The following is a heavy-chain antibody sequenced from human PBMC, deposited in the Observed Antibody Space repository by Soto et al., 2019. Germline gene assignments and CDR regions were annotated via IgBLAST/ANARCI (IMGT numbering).Heavy chain of an antibody. CDR3: VRENYYYGMDV. CDR1: GFTVSTDW. CDR2: IKSGGNT. V-gene: IGHV3-66*01. J-gene: IGHJ6*02. Sequence: GGSLRLSCAASGFTVSTDWMYWVRQAPGKGLEWVSLIKSGGNTYYADSVEGRFTISRGNSKNTVYLQMNSLRAEDTAVYYCVRENYYYGMDVWGQGTTVTVSS.